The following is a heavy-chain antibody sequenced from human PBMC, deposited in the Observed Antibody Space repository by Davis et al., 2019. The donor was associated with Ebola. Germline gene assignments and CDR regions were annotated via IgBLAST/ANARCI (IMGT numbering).Heavy chain of an antibody. CDR2: IYYSGST. Sequence: MPSETLSLTCTVSGGSISSYYWGWIRQPPGKGLEWIGSIYYSGSTYYNPSLKSRVIISVDTSKNQFSLKLSSVTAADTAVYDCARPVVLFGIAAARGWFDPWGQGTLVTVSS. CDR1: GGSISSYY. J-gene: IGHJ5*02. CDR3: ARPVVLFGIAAARGWFDP. D-gene: IGHD6-13*01. V-gene: IGHV4-39*01.